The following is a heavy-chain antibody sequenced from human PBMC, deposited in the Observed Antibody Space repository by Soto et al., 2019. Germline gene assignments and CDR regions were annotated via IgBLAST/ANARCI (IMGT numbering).Heavy chain of an antibody. J-gene: IGHJ5*02. Sequence: QVQLVQSGAEVKKPGASVKVSCKASGYTFTSYGISWVRQAPGQGLEWMGWISAYNGNTNYAQKLQGRVTMTTYTSTSTAYRELRSLRYDDTAVYYCARASGISYWFDPWGQGTLVTVSS. D-gene: IGHD1-26*01. CDR3: ARASGISYWFDP. CDR2: ISAYNGNT. CDR1: GYTFTSYG. V-gene: IGHV1-18*01.